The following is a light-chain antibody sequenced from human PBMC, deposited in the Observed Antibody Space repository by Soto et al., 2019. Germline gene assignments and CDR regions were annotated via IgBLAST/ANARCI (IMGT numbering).Light chain of an antibody. CDR3: QQRSNWPIT. V-gene: IGKV3-11*01. J-gene: IGKJ5*01. Sequence: EIVLTQSPATLSLSPGERATLSCRASQSVSSYLAWYQQKPGQAPRLLIYDASNRATGIPAKFSGCGSGTDFTLTISSLEPEDFAVYYCQQRSNWPITFGPGTRLEIK. CDR2: DAS. CDR1: QSVSSY.